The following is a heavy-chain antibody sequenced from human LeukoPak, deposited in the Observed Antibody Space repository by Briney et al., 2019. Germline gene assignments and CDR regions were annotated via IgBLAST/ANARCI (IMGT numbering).Heavy chain of an antibody. CDR2: IYYSGST. V-gene: IGHV4-61*01. D-gene: IGHD3-10*01. CDR1: GGSVSSGSYY. J-gene: IGHJ6*02. Sequence: SETLSLTCTVSGGSVSSGSYYWSWIRQPPGKGLEWNGYIYYSGSTNYNPSLKSRVTISVDTSKNQFSLKLSSVTAADTAVYYCARDTPRSFGYYYGMDVWGQGTTVTVSS. CDR3: ARDTPRSFGYYYGMDV.